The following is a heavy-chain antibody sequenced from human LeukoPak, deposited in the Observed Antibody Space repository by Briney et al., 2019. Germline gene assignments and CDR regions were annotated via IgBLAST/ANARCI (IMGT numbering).Heavy chain of an antibody. CDR2: INHSGRT. CDR1: GGSFSGYY. Sequence: SETLSLTCAVYGGSFSGYYWSWIRQPPGKGLEWIGEINHSGRTNYNPSLKSRVTISVATSKNQFSLKLSSVTAADTAVYYCARLYSSGWYRIDYWGQGTLVTVSS. D-gene: IGHD6-19*01. CDR3: ARLYSSGWYRIDY. V-gene: IGHV4-34*01. J-gene: IGHJ4*02.